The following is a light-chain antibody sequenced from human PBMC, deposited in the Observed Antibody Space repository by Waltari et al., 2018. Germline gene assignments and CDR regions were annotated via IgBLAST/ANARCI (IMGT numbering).Light chain of an antibody. CDR2: KAS. J-gene: IGKJ2*01. V-gene: IGKV1-5*03. CDR1: QGINIW. CDR3: QQYNSAPHN. Sequence: DIQMTQSPSSLSASVGDRVTITCRASQGINIWLAWYQQKPGKAPKVLILKASTLQSGVPSRFSGGISGTDFTLTISSLQPEDFATYYCQQYNSAPHNFGQGTRVEIK.